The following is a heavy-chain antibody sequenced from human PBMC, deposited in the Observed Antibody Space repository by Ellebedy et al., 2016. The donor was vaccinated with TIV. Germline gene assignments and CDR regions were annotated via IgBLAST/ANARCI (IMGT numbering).Heavy chain of an antibody. J-gene: IGHJ6*02. CDR1: PATVSSNP. Sequence: GESLKISCAAPPATVSSNPLNWVRHAPGEGLECVSVLQSGGTTHYADSVKGRFTISRDNSKNTLYLQMNSLRAEDTAVYYCARVDGAYGTSTYNWYYYGMDVWGQGTTVTVSS. V-gene: IGHV3-66*01. CDR3: ARVDGAYGTSTYNWYYYGMDV. CDR2: LQSGGTT. D-gene: IGHD1-1*01.